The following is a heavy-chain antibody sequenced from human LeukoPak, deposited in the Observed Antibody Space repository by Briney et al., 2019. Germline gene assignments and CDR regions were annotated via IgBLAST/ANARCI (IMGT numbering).Heavy chain of an antibody. CDR1: GYTFTVYY. CDR2: INPNSGGI. CDR3: GRDRAVAGTAIDAFDI. V-gene: IGHV1-2*02. J-gene: IGHJ3*02. Sequence: ASVNVSCTASGYTFTVYYIHWVRQAPGQGLEWIGWINPNSGGIKYAQKFQGRVTMTRDTSISTAYMELSRLRSDDTAVYYCGRDRAVAGTAIDAFDIWGQGTMVTVSS. D-gene: IGHD6-19*01.